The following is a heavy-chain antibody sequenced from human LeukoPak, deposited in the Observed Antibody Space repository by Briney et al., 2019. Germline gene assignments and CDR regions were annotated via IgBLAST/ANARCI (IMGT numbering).Heavy chain of an antibody. Sequence: ASLKVSCKASGYTFTSYYMHWVRQAPGQGLEWMGIINPSGGSTSYAQKFQGRVTMTRDTSTSTVYMELSSLRSEDTAVYYCARDPRIAAAVTNWFDPWGQGTLVTVSS. CDR1: GYTFTSYY. CDR3: ARDPRIAAAVTNWFDP. J-gene: IGHJ5*02. CDR2: INPSGGST. D-gene: IGHD6-13*01. V-gene: IGHV1-46*01.